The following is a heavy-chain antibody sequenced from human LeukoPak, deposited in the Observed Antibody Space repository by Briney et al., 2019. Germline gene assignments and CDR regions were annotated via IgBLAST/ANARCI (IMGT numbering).Heavy chain of an antibody. Sequence: GRSLRLSCVVSGFIFSNYGMHWVRQAPGKGLECVAVISYDGTNKYYTDSVKGRFTISRDKSKNILYLQMNMLSGDDTAVYYCAKTPDGYGDYVSLPFVDYWGQGTLVTVSS. J-gene: IGHJ4*02. CDR1: GFIFSNYG. CDR2: ISYDGTNK. V-gene: IGHV3-30*18. D-gene: IGHD5-24*01. CDR3: AKTPDGYGDYVSLPFVDY.